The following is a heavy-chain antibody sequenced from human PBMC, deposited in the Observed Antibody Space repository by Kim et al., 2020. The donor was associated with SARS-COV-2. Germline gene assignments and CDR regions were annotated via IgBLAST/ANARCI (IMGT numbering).Heavy chain of an antibody. J-gene: IGHJ4*02. CDR3: ARDPPIYGDIISHPVPFDY. V-gene: IGHV1-2*02. Sequence: ASVKVSCKASGYTFTDYYIHWVRQAPGQGLEWMGWINPNSGGTNYAQKFQGRVSMTRDTSISTTYMEPSRLRSDDTAVYYCARDPPIYGDIISHPVPFDYWGQGTLVTVSS. CDR1: GYTFTDYY. CDR2: INPNSGGT. D-gene: IGHD3-10*01.